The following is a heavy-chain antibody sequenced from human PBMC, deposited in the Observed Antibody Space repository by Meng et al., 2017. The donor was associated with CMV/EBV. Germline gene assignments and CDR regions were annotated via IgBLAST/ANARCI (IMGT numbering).Heavy chain of an antibody. Sequence: LSLTCAASGFTFSSYWMHWVRQAPGKGLVWASRINSDGSSTSYADSVKGRFTISRDNAKNTLYLQMNSLRAEDTAVYYCAREAAAGAPDYWGQGTLVTVSS. CDR1: GFTFSSYW. CDR3: AREAAAGAPDY. D-gene: IGHD6-13*01. CDR2: INSDGSST. J-gene: IGHJ4*02. V-gene: IGHV3-74*01.